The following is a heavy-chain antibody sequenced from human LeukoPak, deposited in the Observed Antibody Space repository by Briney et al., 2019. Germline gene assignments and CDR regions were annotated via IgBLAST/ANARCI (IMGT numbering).Heavy chain of an antibody. CDR2: INEDGSVT. Sequence: GGSLRLSCVVSGISFSGSWTTWVPQAPGRGLESVANINEDGSVTYFVNSVKGRLTISTDTSKNTLYLQMKSVRAEDTATSDCAKGRAGNGLYCLDYWGQGTLVTVSS. CDR1: GISFSGSW. V-gene: IGHV3-7*03. CDR3: AKGRAGNGLYCLDY. J-gene: IGHJ4*02. D-gene: IGHD6-19*01.